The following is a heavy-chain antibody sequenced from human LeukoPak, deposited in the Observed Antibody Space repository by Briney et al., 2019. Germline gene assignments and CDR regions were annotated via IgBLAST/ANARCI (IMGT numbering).Heavy chain of an antibody. CDR1: GGTFSSYA. V-gene: IGHV1-69*04. CDR2: IIPILGIA. J-gene: IGHJ2*01. D-gene: IGHD4-17*01. Sequence: GSSVKVSCKASGGTFSSYAISWVRQAPGQGLEWMGRIIPILGIANYAQKFQGRVTITADKSTSTAYMELSSLRSEDTAVYYCARSRLKYGDFSTSYWYFDLWGRGTLVTVSS. CDR3: ARSRLKYGDFSTSYWYFDL.